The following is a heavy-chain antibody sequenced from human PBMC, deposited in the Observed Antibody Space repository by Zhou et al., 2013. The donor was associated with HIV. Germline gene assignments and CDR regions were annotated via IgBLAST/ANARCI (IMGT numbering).Heavy chain of an antibody. J-gene: IGHJ2*01. D-gene: IGHD3-3*01. V-gene: IGHV1-69*04. CDR3: ARANSPEWSPLHSPFDL. CDR1: GDTFRSSYA. Sequence: QVQLVQSAAEVKKPGSSVRVSCRVSGDTFRSSYAINWVRQAPGQGLEWMGRIIPILGIANYAQKFQGRVTITADKSTSTAYMELSSLRSEDTAVYYCARANSPEWSPLHSPFDLWGRGTLVTVSS. CDR2: IIPILGIA.